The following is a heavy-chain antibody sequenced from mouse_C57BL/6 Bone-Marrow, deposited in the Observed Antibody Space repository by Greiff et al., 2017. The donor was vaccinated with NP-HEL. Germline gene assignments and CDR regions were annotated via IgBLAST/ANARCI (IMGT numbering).Heavy chain of an antibody. CDR1: GYSITSGYY. V-gene: IGHV3-6*01. CDR2: ISYDGSH. CDR3: ARRRRITTVFDY. J-gene: IGHJ2*01. D-gene: IGHD1-1*01. Sequence: ESGPGLVKPSQSLSLTCSVTGYSITSGYYWNWIRQFPGNKLEWMGYISYDGSHNYNPSLKNRISITRDTSKNQFFLKLNSVTTEDTATYYCARRRRITTVFDYWGQGTTLTVSS.